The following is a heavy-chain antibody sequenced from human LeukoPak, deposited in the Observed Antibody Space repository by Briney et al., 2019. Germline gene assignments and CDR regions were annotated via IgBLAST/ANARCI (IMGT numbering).Heavy chain of an antibody. CDR2: MNPNSGNT. CDR3: ARGGLRYFDWLLSSPFDY. V-gene: IGHV1-8*03. J-gene: IGHJ4*02. CDR1: GYTFTSYD. D-gene: IGHD3-9*01. Sequence: ASVKVSCKASGYTFTSYDINWVRQATGQGLEWMGWMNPNSGNTGYAQKFQGRVTITADESTSTAYMELSSLRSEDTAVYYCARGGLRYFDWLLSSPFDYWGQGTLVTVSS.